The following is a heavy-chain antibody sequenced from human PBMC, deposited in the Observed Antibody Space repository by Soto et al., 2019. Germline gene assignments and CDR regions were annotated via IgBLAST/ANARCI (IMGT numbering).Heavy chain of an antibody. CDR1: GGSISSYY. V-gene: IGHV4-59*01. Sequence: QVRLQESGPGLVKPSETLSLTCTVSGGSISSYYWSWIRQPPGKGLEWIGYMYNTGSTIYNPSLKCRVTISVDTSKNQFSLKLNSVTAADTAVDDCARDLWGYCGADCYPLDVWGQGTTVTVSS. D-gene: IGHD2-21*02. J-gene: IGHJ6*02. CDR3: ARDLWGYCGADCYPLDV. CDR2: MYNTGST.